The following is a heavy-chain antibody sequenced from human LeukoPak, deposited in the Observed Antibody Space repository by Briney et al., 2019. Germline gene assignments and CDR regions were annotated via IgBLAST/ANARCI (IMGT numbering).Heavy chain of an antibody. V-gene: IGHV4-59*08. CDR2: IYYSGST. CDR1: GGSISSYY. Sequence: SETLSLTCTVSGGSISSYYWSWIRQPPGKGLEWIGYIYYSGSTNYNPSLKSRVTISVDTSKNQFSLKLSSVTAADTAVYYCARHRITIFRVEGEPLYFDYWGQGTLVPVSS. J-gene: IGHJ4*02. D-gene: IGHD3-3*01. CDR3: ARHRITIFRVEGEPLYFDY.